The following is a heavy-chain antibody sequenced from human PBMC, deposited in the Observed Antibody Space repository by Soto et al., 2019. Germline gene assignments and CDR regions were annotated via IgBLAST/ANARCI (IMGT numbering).Heavy chain of an antibody. CDR2: IKSKTDGGTT. V-gene: IGHV3-15*01. J-gene: IGHJ4*02. CDR3: TTDATIVVVVAATTHY. D-gene: IGHD2-15*01. Sequence: EVQLVESGGGLVKPGGSLRLSCAASGFTFSNAWMSWVCQAPGKGLEWVGRIKSKTDGGTTDYAAPVKGRFTISRDDSKNTLYLQMNSLKTEDTAVYYCTTDATIVVVVAATTHYWGQGTLVTVSS. CDR1: GFTFSNAW.